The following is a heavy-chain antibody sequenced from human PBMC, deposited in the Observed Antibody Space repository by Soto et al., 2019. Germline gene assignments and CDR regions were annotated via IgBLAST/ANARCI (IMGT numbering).Heavy chain of an antibody. CDR3: ARGSRYPFTMVRGVPLSRGYGMDV. V-gene: IGHV4-34*01. CDR1: GGSFSGYY. Sequence: SETLSLTCAVYGGSFSGYYWSWIRQPPGKGLEWIGEINHSGSTNYNPSLKSRVTISVDTSKNQFSLKLSSVTAADTAVYYCARGSRYPFTMVRGVPLSRGYGMDVWGQGTTVTVSS. D-gene: IGHD3-10*01. CDR2: INHSGST. J-gene: IGHJ6*02.